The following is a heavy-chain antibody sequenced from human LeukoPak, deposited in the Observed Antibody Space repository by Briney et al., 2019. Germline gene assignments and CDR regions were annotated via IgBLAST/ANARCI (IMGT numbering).Heavy chain of an antibody. D-gene: IGHD6-19*01. J-gene: IGHJ4*02. Sequence: GGSLRLSCAASGFTFSSYAMSWVRQAPGKGLEWVSAISGSGGSTYYAGSVKGRFTISRDNSKNTLYLQMNSLRAEDTAVYYCAKVRKQWLVRGDFDYWGQGTLVTVSS. CDR1: GFTFSSYA. CDR3: AKVRKQWLVRGDFDY. CDR2: ISGSGGST. V-gene: IGHV3-23*01.